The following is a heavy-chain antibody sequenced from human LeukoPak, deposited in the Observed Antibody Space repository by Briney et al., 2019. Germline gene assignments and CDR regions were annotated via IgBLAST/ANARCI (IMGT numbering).Heavy chain of an antibody. CDR1: GFTFSSYA. V-gene: IGHV3-23*01. J-gene: IGHJ6*02. CDR3: ARDGPYYGSGSYRNYYYYYGMDV. Sequence: PPGGSLRLSCAASGFTFSSYAMSWVRQAPGKGLEWVSAISGSGGSTYYADSVKGRFTISRDNSKNTLYLQMNSLRAEDTAVYYCARDGPYYGSGSYRNYYYYYGMDVWGQGTTVTVSS. D-gene: IGHD3-10*01. CDR2: ISGSGGST.